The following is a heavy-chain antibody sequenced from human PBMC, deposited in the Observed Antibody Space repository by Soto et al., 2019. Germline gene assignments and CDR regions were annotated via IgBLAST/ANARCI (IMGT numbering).Heavy chain of an antibody. CDR3: AKDFEYSSSTWYYDYGMDV. D-gene: IGHD6-6*01. CDR2: ISYDGSNK. CDR1: GFTFSSYG. Sequence: QVQLVESGGGVVQPGRSLRLSCAASGFTFSSYGMHWVRQAPGKGLEWVAVISYDGSNKYYADSVKGRFTISRDNSKNTLYLQMNSLRAEDTAVYYCAKDFEYSSSTWYYDYGMDVWGQGTTVTVSS. V-gene: IGHV3-30*18. J-gene: IGHJ6*02.